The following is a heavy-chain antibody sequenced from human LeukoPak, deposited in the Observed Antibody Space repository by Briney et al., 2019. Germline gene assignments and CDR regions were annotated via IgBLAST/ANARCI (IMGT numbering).Heavy chain of an antibody. Sequence: ASVKVSCKVSGYSLSDLSIHWVRHVPGKGLEWMGGFEPEEGEHGETIYAQKFEGRLTLTEDTATVTAYMELVSLTSADTAVYYCATDRLEIYALHIWGQGTVVTVSS. D-gene: IGHD1-1*01. J-gene: IGHJ3*02. CDR3: ATDRLEIYALHI. CDR1: GYSLSDLS. V-gene: IGHV1-24*01. CDR2: FEPEEGEHGET.